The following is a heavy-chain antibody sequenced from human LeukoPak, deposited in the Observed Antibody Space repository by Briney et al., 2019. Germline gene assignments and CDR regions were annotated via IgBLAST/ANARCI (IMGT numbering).Heavy chain of an antibody. V-gene: IGHV1-69*10. CDR2: IFPILGIA. Sequence: SVKVSCKASGGTFSSYAISGVRQAPGQGLDWMGGIFPILGIANYAQKFQGRVTITADKSTSTAYMELSSLRSEDTAVYYCARGYSYGTNYYYYGMDVWGQGTTVTVSS. CDR1: GGTFSSYA. D-gene: IGHD5-18*01. J-gene: IGHJ6*02. CDR3: ARGYSYGTNYYYYGMDV.